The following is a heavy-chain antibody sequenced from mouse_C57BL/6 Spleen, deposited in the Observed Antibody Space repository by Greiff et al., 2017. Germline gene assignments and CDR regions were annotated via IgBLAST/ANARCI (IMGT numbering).Heavy chain of an antibody. D-gene: IGHD2-3*01. J-gene: IGHJ3*01. CDR3: AREDGLLPLAY. CDR1: GYTFTSYW. Sequence: QVQLQQSGAELVKPGASVKLSCKASGYTFTSYWMHWVKQRPGQGLEWIGMIHPNSGSTNYNEKFKSKATLTVDKSSSTAYMQLSSLTSEDSAVYYCAREDGLLPLAYWGQGTLVTVSA. CDR2: IHPNSGST. V-gene: IGHV1-64*01.